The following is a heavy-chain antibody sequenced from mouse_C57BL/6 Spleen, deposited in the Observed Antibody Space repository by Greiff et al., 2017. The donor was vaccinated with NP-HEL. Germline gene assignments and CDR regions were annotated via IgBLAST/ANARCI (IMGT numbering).Heavy chain of an antibody. Sequence: EVQLQQSGPELVKPGASVKIPCKASGYTFTDYNMDWVKQSHGKSLEWIGDINPNNGGTIYNQKFKGKATLTVDKSSSTAYMELRSLTSEDTAVYYCARSGSSYLYFDVWGTGTTVTVSS. CDR1: GYTFTDYN. CDR3: ARSGSSYLYFDV. J-gene: IGHJ1*03. D-gene: IGHD1-1*01. V-gene: IGHV1-18*01. CDR2: INPNNGGT.